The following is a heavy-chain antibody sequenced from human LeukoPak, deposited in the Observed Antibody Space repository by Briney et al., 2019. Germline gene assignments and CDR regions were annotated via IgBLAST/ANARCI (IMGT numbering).Heavy chain of an antibody. CDR2: IYHSGST. D-gene: IGHD3-9*01. CDR3: ARHVRYSQLEYYLDY. J-gene: IGHJ4*02. V-gene: IGHV4-4*02. CDR1: GGSISSSNW. Sequence: PSGTLSLTCAVSGGSISSSNWWSWVRQPPGKGLEWIGEIYHSGSTNYNPSLKSRVTISVDTSKNQFSLKLSSVTAADTAVYYCARHVRYSQLEYYLDYWGQGTLVTVSS.